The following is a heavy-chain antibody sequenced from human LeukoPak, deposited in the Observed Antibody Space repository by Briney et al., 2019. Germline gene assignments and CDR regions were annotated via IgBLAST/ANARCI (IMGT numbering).Heavy chain of an antibody. CDR3: ARHQWVPAFDI. D-gene: IGHD1-26*01. V-gene: IGHV4-38-2*02. CDR1: GYSISSGYY. Sequence: PSETLSLTCTVSGYSISSGYYWGWIRPPPGKGLEWIGNIYQSGSAYYNPSLKSRVTISIDTSKNQFSLKLSSVTAADTAVYYCARHQWVPAFDIWGQGTMVTVSS. J-gene: IGHJ3*02. CDR2: IYQSGSA.